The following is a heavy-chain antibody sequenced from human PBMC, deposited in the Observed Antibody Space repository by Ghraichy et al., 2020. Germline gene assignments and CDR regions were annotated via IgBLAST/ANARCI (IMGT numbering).Heavy chain of an antibody. D-gene: IGHD1/OR15-1a*01. Sequence: SETLSLTCTVSGGSVSSGSYYWSWIRQPPGKGLEWIGYIYYSGSTNYNPSLKSRVTISVDTSKNQFSLKLSSVTAADTAVYYCAKNKQRGFDLWGRGTLVTVSS. CDR2: IYYSGST. CDR1: GGSVSSGSYY. J-gene: IGHJ2*01. V-gene: IGHV4-61*01. CDR3: AKNKQRGFDL.